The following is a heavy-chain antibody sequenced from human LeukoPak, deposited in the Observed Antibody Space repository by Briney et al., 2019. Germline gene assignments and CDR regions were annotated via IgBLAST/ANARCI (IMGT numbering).Heavy chain of an antibody. Sequence: SVKVSCKASGGTFSSYAISWVRQAPGQGLEWMGRIIPRVDITNYAQKFQDRVTITADRSTSTVYMELSTLRSDDTAVYYCATARMHDYWGQGTQVTVSS. CDR1: GGTFSSYA. CDR2: IIPRVDIT. CDR3: ATARMHDY. V-gene: IGHV1-69*04. J-gene: IGHJ4*02. D-gene: IGHD5-24*01.